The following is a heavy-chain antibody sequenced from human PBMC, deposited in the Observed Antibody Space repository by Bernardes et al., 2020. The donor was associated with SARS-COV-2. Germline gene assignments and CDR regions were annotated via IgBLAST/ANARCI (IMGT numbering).Heavy chain of an antibody. V-gene: IGHV1-18*01. D-gene: IGHD2-15*01. CDR3: AREGGGGRY. CDR1: GYIFTNYG. J-gene: IGHJ4*02. CDR2: ISGNNGDT. Sequence: ASVKVSCKASGYIFTNYGISWVRQAPGQGLEWMGWISGNNGDTNYIQSLQDRLIMTTDTSTNTAYMELRSLRFDDTAVYYCAREGGGGRYWGQGTLVTVTS.